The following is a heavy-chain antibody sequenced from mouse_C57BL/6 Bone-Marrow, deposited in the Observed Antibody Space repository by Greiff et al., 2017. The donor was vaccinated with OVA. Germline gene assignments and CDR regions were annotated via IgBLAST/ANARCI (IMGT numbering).Heavy chain of an antibody. Sequence: EVQLQQSGPELVKPGASVKISCKASGYTFTDYYMNWVKQSHGKSLEWIGDINPNNGGTSYNQKFKGKATLTVDKSSSTAYMELRSLTSEDSAVYYCARMVPYAMDYWGQGTSVTVSS. CDR2: INPNNGGT. J-gene: IGHJ4*01. D-gene: IGHD2-10*02. CDR3: ARMVPYAMDY. V-gene: IGHV1-26*01. CDR1: GYTFTDYY.